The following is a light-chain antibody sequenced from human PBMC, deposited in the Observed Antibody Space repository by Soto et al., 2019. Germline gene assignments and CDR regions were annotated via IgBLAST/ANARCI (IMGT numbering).Light chain of an antibody. CDR1: QSVSSR. CDR3: QQAVT. V-gene: IGKV3-20*01. CDR2: GAS. J-gene: IGKJ1*01. Sequence: EIVLTQSPGTLSLSPGERATLSCRASQSVSSRLAWYQQKPGQAPRLLISGASSRATGIPDRFSGSGSGTDFTLTISRLEPEDFAVYYCQQAVTFGQGSKVDIK.